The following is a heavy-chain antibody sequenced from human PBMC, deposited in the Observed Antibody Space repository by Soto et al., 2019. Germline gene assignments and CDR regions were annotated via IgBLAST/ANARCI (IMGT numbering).Heavy chain of an antibody. V-gene: IGHV4-4*02. CDR3: VSKLGPYYYGLDV. J-gene: IGHJ6*02. D-gene: IGHD3-16*01. Sequence: SETLSLTCAVSGYSISTGFNWTWVRQPPGKGPELIGEIYHTGIANYNPSLESRVAFSVDKSKNQFSLSLTSVTAADTAVYYCVSKLGPYYYGLDVWGQGTTVTVSS. CDR2: IYHTGIA. CDR1: GYSISTGFN.